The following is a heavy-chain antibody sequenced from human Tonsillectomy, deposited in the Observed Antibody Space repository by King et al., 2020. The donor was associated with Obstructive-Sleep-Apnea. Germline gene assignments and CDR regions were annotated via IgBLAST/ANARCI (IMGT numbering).Heavy chain of an antibody. CDR1: GFTFTNYA. CDR2: IKSSGAIT. Sequence: VQLVESGGGLVRPGGSLRLSCLTSGFTFTNYAMIWVRQAPERGLEWVSAIKSSGAITYYADSVRGRFTSSRDNSRNTVYLQMNSLGADDTAMYFCGRDPNGDYVGAFDFWGRGTMVTVSS. V-gene: IGHV3-23*04. J-gene: IGHJ3*01. D-gene: IGHD2-8*01. CDR3: GRDPNGDYVGAFDF.